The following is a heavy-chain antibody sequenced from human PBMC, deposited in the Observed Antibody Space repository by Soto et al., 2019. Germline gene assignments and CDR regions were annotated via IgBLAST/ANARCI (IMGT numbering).Heavy chain of an antibody. D-gene: IGHD5-12*01. CDR3: AKDRKEDGYKNFDY. CDR2: ISWNSGSI. CDR1: GFTFDDYA. Sequence: GGSLRLSCAASGFTFDDYAMHWVRQAPGKGLEWVSGISWNSGSIGYADSVKGRFTISRDNAKNSLYLQMNSLRAEDTALYYCAKDRKEDGYKNFDYWGQGTLVTVSS. J-gene: IGHJ4*02. V-gene: IGHV3-9*01.